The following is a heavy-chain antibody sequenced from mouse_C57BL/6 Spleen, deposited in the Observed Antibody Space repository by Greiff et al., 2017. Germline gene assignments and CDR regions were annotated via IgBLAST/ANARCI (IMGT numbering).Heavy chain of an antibody. CDR3: ARLGTGTPSVYFDY. Sequence: EVQLQQSGPELVKPGASVKISCKASGYTFTDYYMNWVKQSHGKSLEWIGDINPNNGGTSYNQKFKGKATLTVDKSSSTAYMELRSLTSEDSAVYYCARLGTGTPSVYFDYWGQGTTLTVSS. CDR2: INPNNGGT. J-gene: IGHJ2*01. D-gene: IGHD4-1*01. V-gene: IGHV1-26*01. CDR1: GYTFTDYY.